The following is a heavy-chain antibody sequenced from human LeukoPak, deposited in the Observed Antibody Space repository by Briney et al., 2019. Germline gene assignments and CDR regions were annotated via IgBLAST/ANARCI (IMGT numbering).Heavy chain of an antibody. CDR3: ARGRLQAVPYYYYYYMDV. CDR2: INPNSGGT. V-gene: IGHV1-2*02. CDR1: GYTFTGYY. Sequence: ASVKVSCKASGYTFTGYYMHWVRQAPGQGLEWMGWINPNSGGTNYAQKFQGRVTMTRDTSISTAYMELSSLRSEDTAVYYCARGRLQAVPYYYYYYMDVWGKGTTVTVSS. D-gene: IGHD3-16*01. J-gene: IGHJ6*03.